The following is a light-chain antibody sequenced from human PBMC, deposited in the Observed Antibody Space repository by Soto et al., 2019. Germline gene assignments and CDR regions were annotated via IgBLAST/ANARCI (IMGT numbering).Light chain of an antibody. CDR1: QSVSSN. V-gene: IGKV3-15*01. CDR3: QQYNNWPPYT. CDR2: GAS. Sequence: EIVMTQSPATLSVSPGERATLSCRASQSVSSNLAWYQQKPGQAPRLLIYGASTRATGIPARFSGSASGTEFTLNISSLQSEDFAVYYCQQYNNWPPYTFGQGTKLEIK. J-gene: IGKJ2*01.